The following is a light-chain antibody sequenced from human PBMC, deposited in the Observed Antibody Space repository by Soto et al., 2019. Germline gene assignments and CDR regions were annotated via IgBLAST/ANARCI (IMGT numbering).Light chain of an antibody. CDR2: DAS. Sequence: EIVLTQYPATLSLSPGERATLSCRASQSVSSYLVWYEQKPGQAPRLLTYDASNRAPGIPARFSGSGSGTDFTLTINSLEPEDFAVYYCQQRSNWYTFGQGTKLEIK. CDR1: QSVSSY. V-gene: IGKV3-11*01. CDR3: QQRSNWYT. J-gene: IGKJ2*01.